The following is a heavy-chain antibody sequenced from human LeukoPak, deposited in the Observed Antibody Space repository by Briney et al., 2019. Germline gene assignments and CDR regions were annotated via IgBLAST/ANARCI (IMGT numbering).Heavy chain of an antibody. CDR3: AKANWVSSADAVV. D-gene: IGHD2-21*01. V-gene: IGHV3-23*01. CDR2: LRGGGET. J-gene: IGHJ1*01. CDR1: GFNFRSYA. Sequence: GGSLRLSCAASGFNFRSYAMSWVRQAPARGLEWVSSLRGGGETFYADSVKGRFTLSRDESRNTVYLEMNNLRVEDTAVYFCAKANWVSSADAVVWGQGTLVTVSS.